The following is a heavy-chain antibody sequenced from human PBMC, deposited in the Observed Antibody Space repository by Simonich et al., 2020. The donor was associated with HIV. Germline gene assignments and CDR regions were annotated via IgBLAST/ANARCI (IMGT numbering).Heavy chain of an antibody. D-gene: IGHD6-19*01. CDR3: ARDPSNSGWYYFDY. V-gene: IGHV1-2*02. CDR2: INPDRGGT. J-gene: IGHJ4*02. CDR1: GYTFTGYY. Sequence: QVQLVQSGAEVKKPGASVKVSCKASGYTFTGYYMHWVRQAPGQGLEWMGRINPDRGGTNYAQKFQGRVTMTRDTSISTTYMELSRLRSDDTAVYYCARDPSNSGWYYFDYWGQGTLVTVSS.